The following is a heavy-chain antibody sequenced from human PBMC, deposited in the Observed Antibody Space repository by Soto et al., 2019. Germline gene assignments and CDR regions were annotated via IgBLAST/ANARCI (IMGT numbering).Heavy chain of an antibody. D-gene: IGHD6-13*01. CDR2: ISYDGSNK. V-gene: IGHV3-30*18. CDR3: AKGDSSWPYYYYYGMDV. CDR1: GFTFSSYG. Sequence: PGRSLRLSCAASGFTFSSYGMHWVRQAPGKGLEWVAVISYDGSNKYYADSVKGRFTISRDNSKNTLYLQMNSLRAEDTAVYYCAKGDSSWPYYYYYGMDVWGQGTTVTVSS. J-gene: IGHJ6*02.